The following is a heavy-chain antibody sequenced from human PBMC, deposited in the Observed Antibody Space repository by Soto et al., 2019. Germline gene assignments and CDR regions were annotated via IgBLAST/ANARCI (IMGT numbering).Heavy chain of an antibody. V-gene: IGHV1-3*01. CDR2: INAGNGNT. CDR1: GYTFTSYA. J-gene: IGHJ6*03. Sequence: ASVKVSCKASGYTFTSYAMHWVRQAPGQRLEWMGWINAGNGNTKYSQKFQGRVTITADKSTSTAYMELSSLRSEDTAVYYCARVQGPHYYYYYMDVWGKGTTVTVSS. CDR3: ARVQGPHYYYYYMDV.